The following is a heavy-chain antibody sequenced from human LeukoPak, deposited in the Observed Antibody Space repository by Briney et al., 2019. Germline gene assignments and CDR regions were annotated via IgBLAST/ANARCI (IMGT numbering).Heavy chain of an antibody. D-gene: IGHD2-21*02. CDR3: ASTRDCGGDCYSDY. CDR1: GASISSYS. Sequence: SETLSLTCTVSGASISSYSWSWIRQPAGKGLEWIGRIYTSGSTNYNPSLKSRFTMSVYTSKNQFSLKLSSVTAADTAVYYCASTRDCGGDCYSDYWGQGTLVTVSS. J-gene: IGHJ4*02. CDR2: IYTSGST. V-gene: IGHV4-4*07.